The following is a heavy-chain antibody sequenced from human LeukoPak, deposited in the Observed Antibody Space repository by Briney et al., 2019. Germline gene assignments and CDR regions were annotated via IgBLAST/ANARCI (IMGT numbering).Heavy chain of an antibody. D-gene: IGHD3-3*01. CDR2: IYHSGST. V-gene: IGHV4-4*02. J-gene: IGHJ3*02. CDR1: GGSISSSNW. Sequence: PSETLSLTCAVSGGSISSSNWWSWVRQPPGKGLEWIGEIYHSGSTYYNPSLKSRVTISVDRSKNQFSLKLSSVTAADTAVYYCARGGRVVNDAFDIWGQGTMVTVSS. CDR3: ARGGRVVNDAFDI.